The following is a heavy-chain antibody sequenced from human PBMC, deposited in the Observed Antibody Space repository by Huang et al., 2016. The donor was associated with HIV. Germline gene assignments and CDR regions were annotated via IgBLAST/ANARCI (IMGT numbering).Heavy chain of an antibody. CDR2: FFYYGNT. CDR1: DGSISSSSYY. CDR3: AAMVRGVISYFDY. V-gene: IGHV4-39*01. J-gene: IGHJ4*02. D-gene: IGHD3-10*01. Sequence: QLQLQESGPGLVKPSETLSLTCTVSDGSISSSSYYWGWIRQPPGKGLEWIATFFYYGNTYYNPSLKSRVTISVDTSKNQFSLNLSSVTAADTAVYYCAAMVRGVISYFDYWGQGTLVTVSS.